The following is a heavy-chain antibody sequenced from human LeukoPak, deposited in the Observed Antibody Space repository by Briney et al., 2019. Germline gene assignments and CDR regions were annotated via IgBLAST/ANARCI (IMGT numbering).Heavy chain of an antibody. J-gene: IGHJ6*02. CDR3: AKDRSLEYDFWSGYQDYYYGMDV. V-gene: IGHV3-30-3*01. Sequence: PGGSLRLSCAASGFTFSSYAMHWVRQAPGKGLEWVAVISYDGSNKYYADSVKGRFTISRDNSKNTLYLQMNSLRAEDTAVYYCAKDRSLEYDFWSGYQDYYYGMDVWGQGTTVTVSS. D-gene: IGHD3-3*01. CDR2: ISYDGSNK. CDR1: GFTFSSYA.